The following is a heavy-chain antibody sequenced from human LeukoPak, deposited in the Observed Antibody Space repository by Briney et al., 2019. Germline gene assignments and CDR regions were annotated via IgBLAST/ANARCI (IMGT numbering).Heavy chain of an antibody. CDR3: ARVVNWFDP. D-gene: IGHD4-23*01. J-gene: IGHJ5*02. CDR2: IYYSGST. V-gene: IGHV4-39*07. CDR1: GGSISSSSYY. Sequence: SETLSLTCTVSGGSISSSSYYWGWIRQPPGKGLEWIGSIYYSGSTYYNPSLKSRVTISVDTSKNQFSLKLSSVTAADTAVYYCARVVNWFDPWAREPWSPSPQ.